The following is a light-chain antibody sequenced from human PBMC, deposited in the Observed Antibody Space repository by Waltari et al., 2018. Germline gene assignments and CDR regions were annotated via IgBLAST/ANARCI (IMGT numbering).Light chain of an antibody. CDR2: EAS. J-gene: IGKJ2*01. CDR1: QRIATN. CDR3: QQYNHYYS. Sequence: IVLTQSPATLSVSPGEEATLSCRASQRIATNVAWYQQKPGQGPRLLISEASTRVASVPARFSGGGSGTEFTLTISSLQSEDVAVYYCQQYNHYYSFGQGTRLEIK. V-gene: IGKV3-15*01.